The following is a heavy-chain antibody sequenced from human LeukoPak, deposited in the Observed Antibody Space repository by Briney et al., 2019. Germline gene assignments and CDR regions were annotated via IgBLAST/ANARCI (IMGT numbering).Heavy chain of an antibody. CDR3: ARSIVVFWYFDL. D-gene: IGHD2-15*01. Sequence: PSETLSLTCTVSGGSISSYYWSWIRQPPGKGLVWIGYIFYTGTTNYNPSLKSRVTISVDTSKNQFSLKLSSVTAADTAVHYCARSIVVFWYFDLWGRGTLVTVSS. CDR1: GGSISSYY. J-gene: IGHJ2*01. V-gene: IGHV4-59*01. CDR2: IFYTGTT.